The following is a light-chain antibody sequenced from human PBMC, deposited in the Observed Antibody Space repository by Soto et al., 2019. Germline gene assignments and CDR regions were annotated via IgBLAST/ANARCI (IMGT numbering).Light chain of an antibody. CDR1: QSVSFSS. V-gene: IGKV3-11*01. CDR2: GAS. J-gene: IGKJ5*01. CDR3: QQHSTWPLT. Sequence: EIVLTQSPGTLSLSPGERATLSCRASQSVSFSSLAWYQHKPGRAPRLLISGASTRAVGIPDRFSGSGSGTDFTLTISSLEPEDFAVYYCQQHSTWPLTFGGGTRLEI.